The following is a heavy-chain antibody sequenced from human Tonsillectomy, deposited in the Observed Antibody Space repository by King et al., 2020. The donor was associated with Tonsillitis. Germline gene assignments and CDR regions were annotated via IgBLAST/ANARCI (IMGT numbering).Heavy chain of an antibody. J-gene: IGHJ5*02. Sequence: QLVQSGAEVKKPGASVKVSCKASGYTFNIYSITWVRQAPGQGLEWLGWISAYTGNTDYAQKLQGRVTLTTDTSTGTAYMELRSLKSDDTAVYYCARDGSSYSAYDGGWFDPWGQGTLVTVSS. D-gene: IGHD5-12*01. CDR3: ARDGSSYSAYDGGWFDP. CDR1: GYTFNIYS. CDR2: ISAYTGNT. V-gene: IGHV1-18*01.